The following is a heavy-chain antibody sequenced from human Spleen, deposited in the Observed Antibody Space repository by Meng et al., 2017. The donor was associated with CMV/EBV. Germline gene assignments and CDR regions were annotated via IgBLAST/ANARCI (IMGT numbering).Heavy chain of an antibody. CDR3: ARVAVAGISNWFDP. D-gene: IGHD6-19*01. CDR1: GYTCSSYG. Sequence: SGYTCSSYGISWVRQDPGQGLEWMGWISAYNGNTNYAQKFQGRVTMTTDTSTSTAYMELRSLRSDDTAVYYCARVAVAGISNWFDPWGQGTLVTVSS. V-gene: IGHV1-18*01. CDR2: ISAYNGNT. J-gene: IGHJ5*02.